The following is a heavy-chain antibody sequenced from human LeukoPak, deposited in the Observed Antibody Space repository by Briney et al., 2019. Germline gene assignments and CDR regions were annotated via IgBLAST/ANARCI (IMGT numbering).Heavy chain of an antibody. Sequence: PSETLSLTCTVSGGSISSSSYYWGWLRQPPGTGLEWIGSIYYSGSTYYNPSLKSRVTISVDTSKNQFSLKLSSVTAADTAVYYCARYSTVTKGYDYWGQGTLVTVSS. J-gene: IGHJ4*02. D-gene: IGHD4-17*01. CDR3: ARYSTVTKGYDY. CDR2: IYYSGST. V-gene: IGHV4-39*01. CDR1: GGSISSSSYY.